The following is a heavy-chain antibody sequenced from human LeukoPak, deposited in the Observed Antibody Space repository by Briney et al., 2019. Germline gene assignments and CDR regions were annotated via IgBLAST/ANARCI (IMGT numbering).Heavy chain of an antibody. CDR3: ATGVGYCSSTSCYRVNYYMDV. V-gene: IGHV1-18*01. J-gene: IGHJ6*03. Sequence: ASVKVSCKASGYTFTSYGISWVRQAPGQGLGWMGWISAYNGNTNYAQKLQGRVTMTTDTSTSTAYMELRSLRSDDTAVYYCATGVGYCSSTSCYRVNYYMDVWGKGTTVTVSS. CDR2: ISAYNGNT. CDR1: GYTFTSYG. D-gene: IGHD2-2*02.